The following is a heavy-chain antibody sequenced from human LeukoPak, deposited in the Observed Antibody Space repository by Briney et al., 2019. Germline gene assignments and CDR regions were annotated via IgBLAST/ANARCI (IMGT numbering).Heavy chain of an antibody. Sequence: PSETLSLTCTVSGGSISGYYWSWIRQPPGKGLEWIGYIFHSGSTSYSPSLKSRVTISVDMSKNHFSLRLSSVTAADAAIYYCARHYSSGWDFDYWGQGTLVTVSS. CDR1: GGSISGYY. V-gene: IGHV4-59*08. J-gene: IGHJ4*02. CDR3: ARHYSSGWDFDY. D-gene: IGHD6-19*01. CDR2: IFHSGST.